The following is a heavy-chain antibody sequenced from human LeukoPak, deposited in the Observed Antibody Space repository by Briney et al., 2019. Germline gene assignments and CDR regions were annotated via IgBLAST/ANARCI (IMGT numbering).Heavy chain of an antibody. D-gene: IGHD3-10*01. Sequence: PGGSLRLSCAASGFTFSSYSMNWVRQAPGKGLEWVSYISSSSSTIYYADSVKGRFTISRDNAKNSLYLQMNSLRAEDTAVYYCARDPGIDYGSVDNWGQGTLVTVSS. CDR1: GFTFSSYS. CDR3: ARDPGIDYGSVDN. J-gene: IGHJ4*02. CDR2: ISSSSSTI. V-gene: IGHV3-48*04.